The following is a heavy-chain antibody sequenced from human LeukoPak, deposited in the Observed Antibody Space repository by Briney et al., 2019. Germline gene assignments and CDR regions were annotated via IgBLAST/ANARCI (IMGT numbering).Heavy chain of an antibody. D-gene: IGHD2-15*01. CDR1: GLTFNIYA. CDR3: AKGMIYCSGGTCYFGTFDI. V-gene: IGHV3-23*01. J-gene: IGHJ3*02. Sequence: GGSLRLSCGASGLTFNIYALSWVRQAPGKGLEWISTISATGRSTYYADSVKGRFTISRDNSKNTLFLQMNSLRAEDTATYYCAKGMIYCSGGTCYFGTFDIWGQGTMVTVSS. CDR2: ISATGRST.